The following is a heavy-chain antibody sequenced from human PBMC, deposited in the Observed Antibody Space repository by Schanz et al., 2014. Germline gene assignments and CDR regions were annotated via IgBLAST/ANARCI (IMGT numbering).Heavy chain of an antibody. CDR1: GFTFSSYW. D-gene: IGHD2-2*01. V-gene: IGHV3-21*04. CDR3: ARRASCSRIGCPFDS. J-gene: IGHJ4*02. CDR2: ISSSSSYI. Sequence: EVQLVESGGGLVQPGGSLRLSCAASGFTFSSYWMSWVRQAPGKGLEWVSSISSSSSYIYYADSVKGRFTISRDNAKNSLYLQMNSLKTEDTAMYYCARRASCSRIGCPFDSWGQGTLVTVSS.